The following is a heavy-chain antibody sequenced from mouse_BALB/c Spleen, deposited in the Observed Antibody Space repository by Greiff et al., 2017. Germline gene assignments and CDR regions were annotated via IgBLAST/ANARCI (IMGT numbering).Heavy chain of an antibody. CDR1: GYTFSSYW. CDR2: ILPGSGST. Sequence: QVQLKQSGAELMKPGASVKISCKATGYTFSSYWIEWVKQRPGHGLEWIGEILPGSGSTNYNEKFKGKATFTADTSSNTAYMQLSSLTSEDSAVYYCARWLLPLYYYAMDYWGQGTSVTVSS. J-gene: IGHJ4*01. CDR3: ARWLLPLYYYAMDY. V-gene: IGHV1-9*01. D-gene: IGHD2-3*01.